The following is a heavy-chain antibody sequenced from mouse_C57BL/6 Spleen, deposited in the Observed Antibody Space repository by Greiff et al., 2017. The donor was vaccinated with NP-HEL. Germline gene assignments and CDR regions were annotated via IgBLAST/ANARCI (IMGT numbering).Heavy chain of an antibody. CDR2: INPSSGYT. D-gene: IGHD1-1*01. V-gene: IGHV1-7*01. CDR1: GYTFTSYW. J-gene: IGHJ2*01. CDR3: ARGYYGSSYHFDY. Sequence: VQLQQSGAELAKPGASVKLSCKASGYTFTSYWMHWVKQRPGQGLEWIGYINPSSGYTKYNQKFKDKATLTADKSSSTAYMQLSCLTYEDSAVYYCARGYYGSSYHFDYWGQGTTLTVSS.